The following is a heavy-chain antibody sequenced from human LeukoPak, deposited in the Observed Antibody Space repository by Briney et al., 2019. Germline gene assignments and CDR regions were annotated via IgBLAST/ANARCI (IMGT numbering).Heavy chain of an antibody. J-gene: IGHJ6*03. CDR2: ISAYNGNT. D-gene: IGHD3-16*01. V-gene: IGHV1-18*01. CDR1: GYTFTSYG. Sequence: GASVKVSCKASGYTFTSYGISWVRQAPGQGLEWMGWISAYNGNTNYAQKLQGRVTMTTDTSTSTAYMELRSLRSDDTAVYYCARDGTAPPTFMITFGGVKSYYYMDVWGKGTTVTISS. CDR3: ARDGTAPPTFMITFGGVKSYYYMDV.